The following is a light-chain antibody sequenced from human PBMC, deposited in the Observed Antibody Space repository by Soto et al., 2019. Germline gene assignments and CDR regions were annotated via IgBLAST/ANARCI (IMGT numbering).Light chain of an antibody. CDR1: QSVSSH. CDR2: DTS. Sequence: EILMTQSPATLSVSPGERATLSCRASQSVSSHLAWYQQKPGQAPRLLIYDTSTRATGVPTRFSGSRSGAEFTLTINSLQSEDFAVYYCQPYNNWPLTFGGGTKVDIK. J-gene: IGKJ4*01. CDR3: QPYNNWPLT. V-gene: IGKV3-15*01.